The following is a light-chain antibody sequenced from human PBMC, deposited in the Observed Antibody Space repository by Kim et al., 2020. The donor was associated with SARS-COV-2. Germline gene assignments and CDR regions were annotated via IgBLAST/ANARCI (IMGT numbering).Light chain of an antibody. CDR1: QSVSSY. Sequence: EIVLTQSPATLSLSPGERATLSCRASQSVSSYLAWYQQTPGQAPRLLFYDASNRATRIPARCSGSGSGTDFTLTISSLEPEDFAVYYCQQRSNWPPTFGQGTRLEIK. CDR2: DAS. CDR3: QQRSNWPPT. V-gene: IGKV3-11*01. J-gene: IGKJ5*01.